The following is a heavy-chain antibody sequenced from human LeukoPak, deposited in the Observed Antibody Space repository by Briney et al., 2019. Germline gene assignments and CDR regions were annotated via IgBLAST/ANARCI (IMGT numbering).Heavy chain of an antibody. D-gene: IGHD3/OR15-3a*01. V-gene: IGHV1-18*01. CDR2: ISAYNGNT. CDR3: AMFSDWGSPTGFDP. Sequence: ASVKVSCKASGYTFTSYGISWVRQAPGQGLEWMGWISAYNGNTNYAQKLQGRVTMTTDTSTSTAYMELRSLRSDDTAVYYCAMFSDWGSPTGFDPWGQGTLVTVSS. CDR1: GYTFTSYG. J-gene: IGHJ5*02.